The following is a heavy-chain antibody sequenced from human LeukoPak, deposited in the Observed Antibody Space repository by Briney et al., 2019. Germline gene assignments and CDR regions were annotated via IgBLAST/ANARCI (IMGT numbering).Heavy chain of an antibody. CDR1: GGSISSGGYS. CDR2: IYHSGST. V-gene: IGHV4-30-2*01. CDR3: ARVVYKNAYNWFDP. D-gene: IGHD5-24*01. J-gene: IGHJ5*02. Sequence: SETLSLTCAVSGGSISSGGYSWSWIRQPPGKGLEWIGYIYHSGSTYYNPSLKSRVTISVDRSKSQFSLKLSSVTAADTAVYYCARVVYKNAYNWFDPWGQGTLVTVSS.